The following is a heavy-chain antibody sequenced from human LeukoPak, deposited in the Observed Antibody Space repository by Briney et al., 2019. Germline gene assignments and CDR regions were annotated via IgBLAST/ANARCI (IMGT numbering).Heavy chain of an antibody. CDR2: ISSNGGST. J-gene: IGHJ4*02. CDR1: GLTFSSYA. V-gene: IGHV3-64*01. Sequence: PGGSLRLSCAASGLTFSSYAMHWVRQAPGKGLEYVSAISSNGGSTYYANSVKGRFTISRDNSKNTLYLQMGSLRAEDMAVYYCARGLGVVVPAAIQPPLFDYWGQGTLVTVSS. D-gene: IGHD2-2*01. CDR3: ARGLGVVVPAAIQPPLFDY.